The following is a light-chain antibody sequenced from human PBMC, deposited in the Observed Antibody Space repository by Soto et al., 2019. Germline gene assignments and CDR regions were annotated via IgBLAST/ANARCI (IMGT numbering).Light chain of an antibody. CDR2: GSF. Sequence: EIVMTQSPVTLSASPGARAPLSCRASQSVDNNVAWYPQKPGQAPRLLIVGSFARATGIPARFSGSGSGSEFTLTISGLQSEDFAVYYCQRYNDRPPITFGQGTRLEIK. V-gene: IGKV3-15*01. CDR3: QRYNDRPPIT. CDR1: QSVDNN. J-gene: IGKJ5*01.